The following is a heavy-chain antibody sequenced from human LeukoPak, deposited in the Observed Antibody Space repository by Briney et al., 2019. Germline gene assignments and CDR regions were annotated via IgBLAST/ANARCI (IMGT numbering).Heavy chain of an antibody. J-gene: IGHJ6*03. CDR3: AKDPNTMVRGVIITYYYYYMDV. CDR1: GFTFSSYG. V-gene: IGHV3-30*02. D-gene: IGHD3-10*01. Sequence: GGSLRLSCAASGFTFSSYGMHWVRQAPGKGLEWVAFIRYDGSNKYYADSVKGRFTISRDNSKNTLYLQMNSLRAEDTAVYYCAKDPNTMVRGVIITYYYYYMDVWGKGTTVTVSS. CDR2: IRYDGSNK.